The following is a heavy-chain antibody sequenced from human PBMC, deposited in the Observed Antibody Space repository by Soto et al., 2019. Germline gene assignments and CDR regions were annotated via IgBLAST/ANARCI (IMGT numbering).Heavy chain of an antibody. CDR2: IYYSGST. CDR1: GGSISSSSYY. D-gene: IGHD3-9*01. J-gene: IGHJ4*02. Sequence: SETLSLTCTVSGGSISSSSYYWGWIRQPPGKGLEWMGSIYYSGSTYYNPSLKSRVTISVDTSKNQFSLKLSSVTAADTAVYYCARHPTDILTGYSLSFDYWGQGTLVT. CDR3: ARHPTDILTGYSLSFDY. V-gene: IGHV4-39*01.